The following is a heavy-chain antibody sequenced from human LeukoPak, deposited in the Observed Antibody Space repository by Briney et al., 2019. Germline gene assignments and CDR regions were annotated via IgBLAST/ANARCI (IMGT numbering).Heavy chain of an antibody. Sequence: GGSLRLSCAASGFSFSDYHMTWIRQAPGKGLEWVSYISNSGSVPYYTDSVKGRFTISRDNAKNSLLLQMNSLRDEDTAVYYCARGGYRYSDWGQGTLVTVSS. CDR1: GFSFSDYH. CDR2: ISNSGSVP. V-gene: IGHV3-11*01. J-gene: IGHJ4*02. CDR3: ARGGYRYSD. D-gene: IGHD1-26*01.